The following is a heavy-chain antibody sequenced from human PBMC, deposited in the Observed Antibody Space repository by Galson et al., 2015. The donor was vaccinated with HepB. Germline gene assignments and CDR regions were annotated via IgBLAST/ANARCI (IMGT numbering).Heavy chain of an antibody. Sequence: SLRLSCAASGFTFSSYSMNWVRQAPGKGLEWVSYISSSSSTIYYADSVKGRFTISRDNAKNSLYLQMNSLRAEDTAVYYCAGTRYCSSTSCYEDYYYYYMDVWGKGTTVTVSS. D-gene: IGHD2-2*01. CDR2: ISSSSSTI. J-gene: IGHJ6*03. CDR1: GFTFSSYS. CDR3: AGTRYCSSTSCYEDYYYYYMDV. V-gene: IGHV3-48*01.